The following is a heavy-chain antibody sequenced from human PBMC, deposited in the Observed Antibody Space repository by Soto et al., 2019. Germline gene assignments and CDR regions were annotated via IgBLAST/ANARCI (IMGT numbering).Heavy chain of an antibody. V-gene: IGHV1-18*01. CDR1: GYDFTTYG. CDR2: ISAHNGNT. CDR3: ARGRYGDY. D-gene: IGHD1-1*01. J-gene: IGHJ4*02. Sequence: QVHLVQSGAEVKKPGASVKVSCKGSGYDFTTYGITWVRQAPGQGLEWMAWISAHNGNTDYARKLQGRVTVTRDTCTSTAYMELRSLRSYCTAMYYCARGRYGDYWGQGALVTVSS.